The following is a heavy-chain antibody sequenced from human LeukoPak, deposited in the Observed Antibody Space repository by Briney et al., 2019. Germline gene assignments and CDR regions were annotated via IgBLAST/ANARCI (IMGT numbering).Heavy chain of an antibody. CDR2: IYNSVTT. D-gene: IGHD3-22*01. CDR1: GGSISSYY. J-gene: IGHJ4*02. Sequence: SETLSLTCTVSGGSISSYYCNWFRQPPGKGLEWIGYIYNSVTTNYNPSLKSRVTISVDMSKNQFSLRLSSVTATDTAAYYCVTGGGWLPDYWGQGTLVSVSS. V-gene: IGHV4-59*01. CDR3: VTGGGWLPDY.